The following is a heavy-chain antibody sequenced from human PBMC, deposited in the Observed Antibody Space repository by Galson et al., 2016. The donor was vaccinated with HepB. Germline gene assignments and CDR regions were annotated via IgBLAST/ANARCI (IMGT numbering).Heavy chain of an antibody. CDR3: ARLAAGTMAGDY. D-gene: IGHD6-25*01. J-gene: IGHJ4*02. CDR2: ISPYNGNT. Sequence: SVKVSCKASGYSFNSYGFSWVRQAPGQGLEWMGWISPYNGNTNYAQKLQGRVTMTTDTSTNTAYMELRSLRSDDTAVYFCARLAAGTMAGDYWGQGTLVTVSS. CDR1: GYSFNSYG. V-gene: IGHV1-18*01.